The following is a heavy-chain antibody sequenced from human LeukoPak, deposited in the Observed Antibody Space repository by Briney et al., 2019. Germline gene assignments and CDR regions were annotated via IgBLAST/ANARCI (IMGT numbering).Heavy chain of an antibody. CDR2: ISSSSSYV. Sequence: GGSLRLSCAASGFTFSSYSMNWVRQAPGKGLEWVSSISSSSSYVYYADSVKGRFTISRDNAKNSLYLQMNSLRAEDTAVYYCARGWELLGFDYWGQGTLVTVSS. CDR1: GFTFSSYS. CDR3: ARGWELLGFDY. V-gene: IGHV3-21*01. D-gene: IGHD1-26*01. J-gene: IGHJ4*02.